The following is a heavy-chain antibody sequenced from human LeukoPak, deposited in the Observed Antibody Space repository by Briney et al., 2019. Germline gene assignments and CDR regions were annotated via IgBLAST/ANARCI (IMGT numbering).Heavy chain of an antibody. D-gene: IGHD3-22*01. CDR2: IYHRGST. Sequence: SETLSLTCTVSGYSISNGYYWGWIRQPPGKGLEWVGSIYHRGSTYYNPSLKSRVTISVDTSKNQFSLKLSSVTAADTAVYYCASYYYYDSSGYGPVYFDYWGQGTLVTVSS. CDR3: ASYYYYDSSGYGPVYFDY. V-gene: IGHV4-38-2*02. CDR1: GYSISNGYY. J-gene: IGHJ4*02.